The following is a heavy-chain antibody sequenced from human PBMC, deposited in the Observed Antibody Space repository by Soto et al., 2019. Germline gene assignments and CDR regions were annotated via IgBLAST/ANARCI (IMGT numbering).Heavy chain of an antibody. V-gene: IGHV3-21*06. Sequence: GGSLRLSCAASGFTFTRYSMNWVRQAPGKGLEWVSSISSTTNYIYYGDSMKGRFTISRDNAKNSLYLEMNSLRAEDTAVYYCARESEDLTSNFDYWGQGTMVTVSS. CDR3: ARESEDLTSNFDY. CDR1: GFTFTRYS. CDR2: ISSTTNYI. J-gene: IGHJ4*02.